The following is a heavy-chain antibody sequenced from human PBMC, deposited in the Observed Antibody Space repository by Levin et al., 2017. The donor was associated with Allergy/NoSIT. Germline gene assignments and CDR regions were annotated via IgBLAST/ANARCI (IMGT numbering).Heavy chain of an antibody. V-gene: IGHV3-23*01. CDR1: GFTFSSYA. CDR3: ASMMRDSSSCEYFQH. CDR2: ISGSGGST. Sequence: GGSLRLSCAASGFTFSSYAMSWVRQAPGKGLEWVSAISGSGGSTYYADSVKGRFTISRDNSKNTLYLQMNSLRAEDTAVYYCASMMRDSSSCEYFQHWGQGTLVTVSS. D-gene: IGHD6-13*01. J-gene: IGHJ1*01.